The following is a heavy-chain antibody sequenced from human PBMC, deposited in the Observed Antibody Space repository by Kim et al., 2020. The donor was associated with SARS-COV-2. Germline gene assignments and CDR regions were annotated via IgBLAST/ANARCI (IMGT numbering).Heavy chain of an antibody. CDR3: AKDILRKQWLPEAFDI. D-gene: IGHD6-19*01. CDR2: ISWNSGSI. Sequence: GGSLRLSCAASGFTFDDYAMHWVRQAPGKGLEWVSGISWNSGSIGYADSVKGRFTISRDNAKNSLYLQMNSLRAEDTALYYCAKDILRKQWLPEAFDIWGQGTMVTVSS. J-gene: IGHJ3*02. V-gene: IGHV3-9*01. CDR1: GFTFDDYA.